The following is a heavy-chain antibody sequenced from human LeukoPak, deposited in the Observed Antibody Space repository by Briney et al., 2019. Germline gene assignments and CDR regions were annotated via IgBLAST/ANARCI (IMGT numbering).Heavy chain of an antibody. CDR2: ISYNGHAQ. J-gene: IGHJ4*02. V-gene: IGHV3-30-3*01. CDR3: AREERGFLLGY. CDR1: GFAFGGYA. D-gene: IGHD1-26*01. Sequence: PGGSLRLSCAASGFAFGGYAMHWVRQAPGKGLEWVALISYNGHAQYYADSVRGRFTISRDTSKNTLFLQLDSQRTEDTAVYYCAREERGFLLGYWGQGTLVTVSS.